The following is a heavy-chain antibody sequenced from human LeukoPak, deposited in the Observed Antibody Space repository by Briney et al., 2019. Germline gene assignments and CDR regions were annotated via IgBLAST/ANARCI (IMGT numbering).Heavy chain of an antibody. Sequence: GGSLRLSCAASGFTVSGIYMSWVRQAPGKGLEWVSVINSDDRTYYAGSVNGRFTNTRHNSKNTLYLQINTLRAEDTAVYYCTRDGDYYDTSGPDVCGKGTTVTVSS. J-gene: IGHJ6*04. D-gene: IGHD3-22*01. CDR2: INSDDRT. CDR1: GFTVSGIY. CDR3: TRDGDYYDTSGPDV. V-gene: IGHV3-53*04.